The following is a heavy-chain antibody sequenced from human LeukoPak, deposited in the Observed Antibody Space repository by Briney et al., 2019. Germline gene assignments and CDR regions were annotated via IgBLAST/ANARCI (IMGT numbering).Heavy chain of an antibody. CDR3: AKDPPMRFLEWLYYFDY. Sequence: GGSLRLSCAASGFTFSSYAMSWVRQAPGKGLEWVSAISGSGGSTYYADSVKGRFTISRDNSKNTLYLQMNSLRAEDTAVYYCAKDPPMRFLEWLYYFDYWGQGTLVTVSS. CDR1: GFTFSSYA. J-gene: IGHJ4*02. D-gene: IGHD3-3*01. CDR2: ISGSGGST. V-gene: IGHV3-23*01.